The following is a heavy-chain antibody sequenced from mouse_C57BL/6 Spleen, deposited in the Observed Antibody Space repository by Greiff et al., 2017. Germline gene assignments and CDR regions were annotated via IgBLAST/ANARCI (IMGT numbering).Heavy chain of an antibody. D-gene: IGHD4-1*01. CDR1: GFTFSSYA. CDR2: ISDGGSYT. CDR3: ARDTGTYYYAMDY. V-gene: IGHV5-4*01. Sequence: EVMLVESGGGLVKPGGSLKLSCAASGFTFSSYAMSWVRQTPEKRLEWVATISDGGSYTYYPDNVKGRFTISRDNAKNNLYLQMSHLKSEDTAMYYCARDTGTYYYAMDYWGQGTSVTVSS. J-gene: IGHJ4*01.